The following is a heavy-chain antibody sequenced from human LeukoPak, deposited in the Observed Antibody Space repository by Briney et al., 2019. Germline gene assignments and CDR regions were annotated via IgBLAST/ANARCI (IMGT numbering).Heavy chain of an antibody. Sequence: SETLSLTCAVYGGPFSGYYWSWIRQPPGKGLEWIGEMNHSGSTNYNPSLKSRVTISVDTSKNQFSLKLSSVTAADTAVYYCARVAVVTRCFQHWGQGTLVTVSS. D-gene: IGHD4-23*01. CDR1: GGPFSGYY. J-gene: IGHJ1*01. V-gene: IGHV4-34*01. CDR3: ARVAVVTRCFQH. CDR2: MNHSGST.